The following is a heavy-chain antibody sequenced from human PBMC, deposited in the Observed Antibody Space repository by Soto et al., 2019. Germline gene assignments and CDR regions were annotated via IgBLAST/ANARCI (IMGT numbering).Heavy chain of an antibody. V-gene: IGHV2-5*02. D-gene: IGHD3-10*01. J-gene: IGHJ4*02. CDR2: IYWDDDK. Sequence: QITLKESGPTLVKPTQTLTLTCTFSGFSLSTSGVGVGWIRQPPGKALEWLALIYWDDDKRYSPSLKSRLTLTKDTSKNQVVLTMTNMDPVDTATYYCARDMVRGVILYYFDYWGQGTLVTVSS. CDR3: ARDMVRGVILYYFDY. CDR1: GFSLSTSGVG.